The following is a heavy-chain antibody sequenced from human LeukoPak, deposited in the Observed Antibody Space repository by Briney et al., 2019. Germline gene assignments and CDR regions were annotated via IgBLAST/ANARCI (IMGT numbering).Heavy chain of an antibody. Sequence: GLSLRLSCAASGFTFSTYSMNWVRQAPGKGLEWVSSISSGSSYIYYADSVKGRFTISRDNAKNSLYLQMNSLRAEDTAMYFCARVPSDYWGQGTLVTVSS. V-gene: IGHV3-21*01. CDR3: ARVPSDY. CDR2: ISSGSSYI. J-gene: IGHJ4*02. CDR1: GFTFSTYS.